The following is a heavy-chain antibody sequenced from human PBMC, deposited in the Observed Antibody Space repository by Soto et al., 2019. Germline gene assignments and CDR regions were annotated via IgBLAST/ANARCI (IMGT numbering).Heavy chain of an antibody. CDR2: INAGNGNT. CDR1: GYTFTSYA. V-gene: IGHV1-3*01. Sequence: ASVKVSCKASGYTFTSYAMHWVRQAPGQRLEWMGWINAGNGNTKYSQKFQGRVTITRDTSASTAYMELSSLRSEDTAVYYCARGWLIPAAPRYCSGGSCYLGGRFDPWGQGTLVTVSS. CDR3: ARGWLIPAAPRYCSGGSCYLGGRFDP. J-gene: IGHJ5*02. D-gene: IGHD2-15*01.